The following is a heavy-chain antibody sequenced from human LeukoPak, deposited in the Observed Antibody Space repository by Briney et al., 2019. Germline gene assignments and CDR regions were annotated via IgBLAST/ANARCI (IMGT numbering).Heavy chain of an antibody. CDR3: ARDWITGTGDASDI. V-gene: IGHV4-59*01. J-gene: IGHJ3*02. D-gene: IGHD1-7*01. CDR1: GGSISSVY. CDR2: IYYSGNT. Sequence: PSETLSLTCTVSGGSISSVYWIWIRQPPGKGLEWIGYIYYSGNTNYSPSLKSRVTMSVDTSKNQFSLKLSSVTAADTAVHYCARDWITGTGDASDIWGQGTMVTVSS.